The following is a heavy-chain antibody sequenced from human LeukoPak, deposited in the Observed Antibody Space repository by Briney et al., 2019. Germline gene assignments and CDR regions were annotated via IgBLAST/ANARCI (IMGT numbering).Heavy chain of an antibody. CDR1: GYTFTGYY. Sequence: ASVKVSCKASGYTFTGYYMHWVRQAPGQGLEWMGWINPNSGGTNYAQKFQGRVTMTRDTSISTAYMELSRLRSDDTAVYYCARNYGDYASYYYYYMDVWGKGTTVTISS. CDR3: ARNYGDYASYYYYYMDV. V-gene: IGHV1-2*02. D-gene: IGHD4-17*01. J-gene: IGHJ6*03. CDR2: INPNSGGT.